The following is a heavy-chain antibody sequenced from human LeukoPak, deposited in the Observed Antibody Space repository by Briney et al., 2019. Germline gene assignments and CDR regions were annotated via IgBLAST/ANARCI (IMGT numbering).Heavy chain of an antibody. CDR1: GFTFSSYG. Sequence: PGGSLRLSCAASGFTFSSYGMSWVRQAPGKGLEWVSSISSSSSYIYYADSVKGRFTISRDNAKNSLYLQMNSLRGEDTAVFYCARKGAGYSGYGIDYWGQGTLVTVSS. CDR2: ISSSSSYI. CDR3: ARKGAGYSGYGIDY. V-gene: IGHV3-21*01. J-gene: IGHJ4*02. D-gene: IGHD5-12*01.